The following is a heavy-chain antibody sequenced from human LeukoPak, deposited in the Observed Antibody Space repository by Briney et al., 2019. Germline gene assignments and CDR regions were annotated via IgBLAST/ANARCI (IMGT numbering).Heavy chain of an antibody. CDR3: ARDAEYYYGSGSYRTFDY. V-gene: IGHV3-30*03. CDR1: GFTFSSYG. J-gene: IGHJ4*02. CDR2: ISYDGSNK. D-gene: IGHD3-10*01. Sequence: PGRSLRLSCAASGFTFSSYGMPWVRQAPGKGLEWVAVISYDGSNKYYADSVKGRFTISRDNSKNTLYLQMNSLRAEDTAVYYCARDAEYYYGSGSYRTFDYWGQGTLVTVSS.